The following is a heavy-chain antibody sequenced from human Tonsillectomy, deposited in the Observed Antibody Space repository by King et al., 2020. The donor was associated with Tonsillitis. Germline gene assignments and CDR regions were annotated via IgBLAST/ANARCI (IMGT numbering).Heavy chain of an antibody. CDR3: ARGLGGVNYNYGIDV. Sequence: VQLQQWGAGLLKPSETLSLTCAVYGGSFRGYYWSWIRQSPGKGLEWIGEINHSGSTNYNPSLKSRVTISIDTSKNQLSLKLTSAIAADTAVYYCARGLGGVNYNYGIDVWGQGTTVTVSS. CDR2: INHSGST. D-gene: IGHD3-16*01. CDR1: GGSFRGYY. V-gene: IGHV4-34*01. J-gene: IGHJ6*02.